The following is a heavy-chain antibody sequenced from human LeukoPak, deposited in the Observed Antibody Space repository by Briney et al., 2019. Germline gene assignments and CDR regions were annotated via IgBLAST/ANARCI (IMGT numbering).Heavy chain of an antibody. D-gene: IGHD3-22*01. CDR2: INHSGST. V-gene: IGHV4-34*01. Sequence: SETLSLTCAVYGGSFRGYYWSWIRQPPGKGLEWIGEINHSGSTHYNPSLKSRVTISVDTSKHQCSLKLSSVTAADTAVYYCARVARYYDSSGYYYRYYFDYWGQGTLVTVSA. J-gene: IGHJ4*02. CDR1: GGSFRGYY. CDR3: ARVARYYDSSGYYYRYYFDY.